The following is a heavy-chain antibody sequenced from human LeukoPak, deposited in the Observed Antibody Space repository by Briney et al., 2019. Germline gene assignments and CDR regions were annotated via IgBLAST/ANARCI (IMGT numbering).Heavy chain of an antibody. CDR1: GFTFSTYG. V-gene: IGHV3-74*01. CDR3: ASWSSGS. CDR2: INTDGSST. Sequence: GGSLRLSCAASGFTFSTYGMQWVRQAPGKGLVWVSRINTDGSSTSYADSVKGRFTISRDNAKKTLFLQMNSLRAEDTAVYYCASWSSGSWGQGTLVTVSS. J-gene: IGHJ5*02. D-gene: IGHD6-19*01.